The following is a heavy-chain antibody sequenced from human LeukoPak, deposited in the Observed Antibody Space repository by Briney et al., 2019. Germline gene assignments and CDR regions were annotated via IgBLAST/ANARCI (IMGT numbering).Heavy chain of an antibody. J-gene: IGHJ6*03. CDR3: AKVSCSSTSCYYYYYYYMDV. D-gene: IGHD2-2*01. CDR2: ISGSGGST. Sequence: PGGSLRLSCAASGFTFSSYAMSWVRQAPGKGLEWVSAISGSGGSTYYADSVKGRFTISRDNSKNTLYLQMNSLRAEDTAVYYCAKVSCSSTSCYYYYYYYMDVWGKGNTVTVSS. V-gene: IGHV3-23*01. CDR1: GFTFSSYA.